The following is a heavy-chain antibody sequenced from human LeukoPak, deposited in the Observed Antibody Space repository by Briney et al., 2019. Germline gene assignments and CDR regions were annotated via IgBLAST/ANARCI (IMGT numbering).Heavy chain of an antibody. CDR1: GYTFTSYY. CDR3: ARVGYSYGSLDY. Sequence: ASVKVSRKASGYTFTSYYMHWVRQAPGQGLAWMGIINPSGGSTSYAQKFQGRVTMTRDTSTSTVYMELSSLRSEDTAVYYCARVGYSYGSLDYWGQGTLVTVSS. CDR2: INPSGGST. J-gene: IGHJ4*02. D-gene: IGHD5-18*01. V-gene: IGHV1-46*01.